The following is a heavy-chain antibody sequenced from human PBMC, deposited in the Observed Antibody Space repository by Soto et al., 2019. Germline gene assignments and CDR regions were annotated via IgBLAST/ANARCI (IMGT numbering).Heavy chain of an antibody. CDR1: GFTFSSYA. CDR2: ISGSGGSTI. V-gene: IGHV3-23*01. Sequence: EVQLLESGGGLVQPGGSLRLSCAASGFTFSSYAMSWVRQAPGKGLEWVSGISGSGGSTIYYADSVKGRFIISRDNAKNSLYLQMNSLRAEDTAVYYCARDERWLHPDAFDIWGQGTMVTVSS. D-gene: IGHD5-12*01. CDR3: ARDERWLHPDAFDI. J-gene: IGHJ3*02.